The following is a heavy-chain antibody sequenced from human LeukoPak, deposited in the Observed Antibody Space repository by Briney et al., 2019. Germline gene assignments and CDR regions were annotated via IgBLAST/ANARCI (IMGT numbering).Heavy chain of an antibody. Sequence: GGSLRLSCAASGFTFSSYAMSWVRQAPGKGLEWVSVINRSGGSIHYADSVKGRVTISRDNSKNTLYLQMNSLRADDTAVYYCAKSGTFLEWLLADYFDYWGQGIVVXXSS. D-gene: IGHD3-3*01. CDR3: AKSGTFLEWLLADYFDY. CDR2: INRSGGSI. CDR1: GFTFSSYA. J-gene: IGHJ4*02. V-gene: IGHV3-23*01.